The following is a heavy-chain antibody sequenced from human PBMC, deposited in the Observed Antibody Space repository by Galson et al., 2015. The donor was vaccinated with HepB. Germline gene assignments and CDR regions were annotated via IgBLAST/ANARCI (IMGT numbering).Heavy chain of an antibody. D-gene: IGHD5-24*01. CDR3: ARDGAGWLQPDY. V-gene: IGHV1-46*01. Sequence: SVKVSCKASGYTFTSYHMHWVRQAPGQGLEWMGIINPSGGSTSYAQKFQGRVTMTRDTSTSTVYMELSSLRSEDTAVYYCARDGAGWLQPDYWGQGTLVTVSS. CDR1: GYTFTSYH. J-gene: IGHJ4*02. CDR2: INPSGGST.